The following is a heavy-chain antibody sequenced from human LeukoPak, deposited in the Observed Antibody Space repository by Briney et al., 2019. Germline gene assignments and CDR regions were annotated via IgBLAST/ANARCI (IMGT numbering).Heavy chain of an antibody. J-gene: IGHJ3*02. Sequence: GGSLRLSCAASGFTFSSYSMNWVRQAPGKGLEWVSSITRSNYIYYADSVKGRFTISRDNAKNSLYLQMNSLRAEDTAVYFCAKDEEVTGTNLGLILDAFDIWGQGTMVTVSS. CDR1: GFTFSSYS. D-gene: IGHD1-20*01. CDR2: ITRSNYI. CDR3: AKDEEVTGTNLGLILDAFDI. V-gene: IGHV3-21*04.